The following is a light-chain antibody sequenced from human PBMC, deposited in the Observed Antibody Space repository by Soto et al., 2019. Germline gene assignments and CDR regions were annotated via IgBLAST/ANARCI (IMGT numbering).Light chain of an antibody. V-gene: IGKV2-30*01. J-gene: IGKJ5*01. CDR1: QSLVSSDGNIY. Sequence: DVVMTQPPPSLPVPLGQPASIXXRSXQSLVSSDGNIYLSWFQQRPGQSPRXXIYRVSHRDSGVPDRCSGSGSGTDFTLKISRVEAEDVGVYHCMQGTQLPPTFGQGTRLEI. CDR2: RVS. CDR3: MQGTQLPPT.